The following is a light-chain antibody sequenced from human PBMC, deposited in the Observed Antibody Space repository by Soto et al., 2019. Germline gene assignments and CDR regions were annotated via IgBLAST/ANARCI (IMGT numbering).Light chain of an antibody. J-gene: IGKJ1*01. V-gene: IGKV3-20*01. CDR3: QQYGSSPPT. Sequence: IVLTQSPGTLSLSPWERATLSCRASQSVSSIYVAWYQQKPGQAPTLLIYGASTRATGIPDRFSGSGSGTDFTLTISRLEPEDFAVYYCQQYGSSPPTFGQGTKVDIK. CDR1: QSVSSIY. CDR2: GAS.